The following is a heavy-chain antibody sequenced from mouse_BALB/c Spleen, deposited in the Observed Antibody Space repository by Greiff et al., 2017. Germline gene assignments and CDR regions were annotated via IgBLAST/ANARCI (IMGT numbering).Heavy chain of an antibody. CDR3: ASRDRGYAMDY. CDR1: GYSITSDYA. J-gene: IGHJ4*01. V-gene: IGHV3-2*02. Sequence: VQLKESGPGLVKPSQSLSLTCTVTGYSITSDYAWNWIRQFPGNKLEWMGYISYSGSTSYNPSLKSRISITRDTSKNQFFLQLNSVTTEDTATYYCASRDRGYAMDYWGQGTSVTVSS. D-gene: IGHD3-3*01. CDR2: ISYSGST.